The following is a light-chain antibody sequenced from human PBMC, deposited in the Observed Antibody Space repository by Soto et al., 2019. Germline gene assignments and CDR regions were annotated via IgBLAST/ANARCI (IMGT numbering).Light chain of an antibody. CDR1: QSVSRF. Sequence: EIVLTQSPATLSLSPGDGAALSCRASQSVSRFLSWYQQKPGQAPRLLIYGASHRATGIPTRFSGSGSGTDFTLTISRLEAEDFALYYCHQRSNWPLTFGGGTKVEIK. CDR3: HQRSNWPLT. CDR2: GAS. J-gene: IGKJ4*01. V-gene: IGKV3-11*01.